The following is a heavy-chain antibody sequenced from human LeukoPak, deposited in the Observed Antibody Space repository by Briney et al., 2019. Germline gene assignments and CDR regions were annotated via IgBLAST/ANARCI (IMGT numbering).Heavy chain of an antibody. V-gene: IGHV1-2*02. CDR1: GYTFTGYY. CDR3: ARDRTYYDFWSGYYPLGYYYYGMDV. J-gene: IGHJ6*02. D-gene: IGHD3-3*01. CDR2: INPNSGGT. Sequence: PVASVKVSCKASGYTFTGYYMHWVRQAPGQGLEWMGWINPNSGGTNYAQKFQGRVTMTRDTSISTAYMELSRLRSDDTAVYYRARDRTYYDFWSGYYPLGYYYYGMDVWGQGTTVTVSS.